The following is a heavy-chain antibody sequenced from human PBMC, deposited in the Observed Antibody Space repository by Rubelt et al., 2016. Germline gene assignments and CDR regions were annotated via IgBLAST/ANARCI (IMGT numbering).Heavy chain of an antibody. Sequence: QLVQSAAEVKEPGASVKVSCKASGYTFTGYYIHWMRQAPGQGLEWMGRIDPNSGATNYTQCFQGRVTMTRDTSVRTAYMDLGSLTSGDTAIYFCAKVRRPGMVASSTFDIWGQGTMVTVSS. CDR3: AKVRRPGMVASSTFDI. CDR2: IDPNSGAT. D-gene: IGHD3-3*01. J-gene: IGHJ3*02. CDR1: GYTFTGYY. V-gene: IGHV1-2*06.